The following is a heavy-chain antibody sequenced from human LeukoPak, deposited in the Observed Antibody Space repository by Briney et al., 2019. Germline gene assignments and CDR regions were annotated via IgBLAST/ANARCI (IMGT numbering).Heavy chain of an antibody. Sequence: TGGSLRLSCAASGFTFNSYSMNWFRQAPGKGLEWVSSISSSSRFIYYADSVKGRFTISRDNAKNSLYLQMTSLRAADTAVYYCARDLGQYYDTSDNWFDPWGQGTLVTVSS. CDR3: ARDLGQYYDTSDNWFDP. CDR2: ISSSSRFI. CDR1: GFTFNSYS. J-gene: IGHJ5*02. V-gene: IGHV3-21*01. D-gene: IGHD3-22*01.